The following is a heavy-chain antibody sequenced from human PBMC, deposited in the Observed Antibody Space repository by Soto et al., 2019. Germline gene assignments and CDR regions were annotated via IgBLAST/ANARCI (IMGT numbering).Heavy chain of an antibody. CDR1: GFTVSSNY. CDR2: IYSGGST. Sequence: GGSLRLSCAASGFTVSSNYMSWVRQAPGKGLEWVSVIYSGGSTYYADSVKGRFTISRHNSKNTLYLQMNSLRAEDTAVYYCARGIVDTAMSYYGMDVWGQGTTVTVSS. V-gene: IGHV3-53*04. J-gene: IGHJ6*02. CDR3: ARGIVDTAMSYYGMDV. D-gene: IGHD5-18*01.